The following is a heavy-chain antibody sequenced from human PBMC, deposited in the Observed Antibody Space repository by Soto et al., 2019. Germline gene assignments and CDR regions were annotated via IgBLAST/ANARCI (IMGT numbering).Heavy chain of an antibody. D-gene: IGHD2-15*01. CDR3: ARGDVANYGMDV. Sequence: SETLSLTCTVSGGFISSGGYYWSWIRQHPGKGLEWIEYIYYSGSTYYNPSLKSRVTISVDTSKNQFSLKLSSVTAADTAVYYCARGDVANYGMDVWGQGXTVTVYS. V-gene: IGHV4-31*03. CDR2: IYYSGST. J-gene: IGHJ6*02. CDR1: GGFISSGGYY.